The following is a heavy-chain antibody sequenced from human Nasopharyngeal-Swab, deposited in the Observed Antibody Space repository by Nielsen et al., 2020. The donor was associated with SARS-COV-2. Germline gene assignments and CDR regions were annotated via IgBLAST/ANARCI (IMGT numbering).Heavy chain of an antibody. CDR2: ISAYNGNT. J-gene: IGHJ3*02. Sequence: ASVKVSCKASGYTFTSYGISWVRQAPGQGLEWMGWISAYNGNTNYAQKLQGRVTMTTDTSTSTAYMELRSLRSDDTAVYYCARDESWAVAGGDAFDIWGQGTMVTVS. CDR3: ARDESWAVAGGDAFDI. D-gene: IGHD6-19*01. V-gene: IGHV1-18*01. CDR1: GYTFTSYG.